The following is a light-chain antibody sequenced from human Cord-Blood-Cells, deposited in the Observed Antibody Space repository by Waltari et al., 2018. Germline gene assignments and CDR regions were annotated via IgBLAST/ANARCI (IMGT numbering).Light chain of an antibody. CDR2: EGS. J-gene: IGLJ3*02. V-gene: IGLV2-23*01. CDR1: SSDVGSYNL. CDR3: CSYAGSSTWV. Sequence: QSALTQPGSVSGSPGQSSTIPCTGTSSDVGSYNLGSWYQQHPGKAPKLMIYEGSNVPSGLSNLYSGSKSGNTASLTISGLQAEDEADYYCCSYAGSSTWVFGGGTQLTVL.